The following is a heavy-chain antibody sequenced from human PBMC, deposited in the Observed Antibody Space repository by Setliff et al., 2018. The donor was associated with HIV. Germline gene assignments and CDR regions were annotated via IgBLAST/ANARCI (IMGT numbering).Heavy chain of an antibody. CDR3: ARGFLRSRRRWFDP. V-gene: IGHV4-39*01. CDR1: GDSISTDNYH. CDR2: TANT. Sequence: SETLSLTCTVSGDSISTDNYHWGWIRQPPGKGLEWIGHTANTDYNPSLKSRVTVSVDTSKNQLSLRLSSVTAADTAVYYCARGFLRSRRRWFDPWGQGTLVTVSS. J-gene: IGHJ5*02. D-gene: IGHD4-17*01.